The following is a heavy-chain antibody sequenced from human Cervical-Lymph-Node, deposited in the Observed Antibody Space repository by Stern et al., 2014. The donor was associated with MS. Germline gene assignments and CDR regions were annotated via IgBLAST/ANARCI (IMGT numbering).Heavy chain of an antibody. CDR2: INKDGSEK. CDR1: GFTFSHYW. CDR3: ARKTTAKN. V-gene: IGHV3-7*01. Sequence: EMQLVESGGGVVQPGRSLRLSCAGSGFTFSHYWMTWVRQAPGKGLEWVASINKDGSEKYYVDSLKGRFTISRDNAKNSLYLQMTSLRADDTAVYYCARKTTAKNWGQGTLVTVSS. D-gene: IGHD4-17*01. J-gene: IGHJ4*02.